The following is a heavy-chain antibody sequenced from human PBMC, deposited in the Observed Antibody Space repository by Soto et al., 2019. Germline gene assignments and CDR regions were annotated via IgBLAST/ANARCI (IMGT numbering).Heavy chain of an antibody. CDR3: ARQGASGGIDY. V-gene: IGHV5-51*01. D-gene: IGHD3-16*01. J-gene: IGHJ4*02. CDR1: GYSFTTYW. CDR2: IYPGDSDT. Sequence: PVESLKISCKSSGYSFTTYWIVWVRQMAGKGLEWMGIIYPGDSDTRYSPSLQGQVTISVDKSISTTYLQWGSLKASDTAIYYCARQGASGGIDYWGQGTLVTVSS.